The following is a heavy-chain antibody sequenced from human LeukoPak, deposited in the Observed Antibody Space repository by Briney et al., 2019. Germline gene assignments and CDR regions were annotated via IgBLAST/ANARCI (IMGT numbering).Heavy chain of an antibody. V-gene: IGHV5-51*01. J-gene: IGHJ4*02. D-gene: IGHD1-26*01. CDR1: GYSFTSYW. Sequence: GESLKISCKGSGYSFTSYWIGWVRQMPGKGLEWMGIIYPGDSDTRYSPSFQGQVTISADKSISTAYLQWSSLKASDTAMYYCARLALADSGSYGYFDYWGRGTLVTVSS. CDR3: ARLALADSGSYGYFDY. CDR2: IYPGDSDT.